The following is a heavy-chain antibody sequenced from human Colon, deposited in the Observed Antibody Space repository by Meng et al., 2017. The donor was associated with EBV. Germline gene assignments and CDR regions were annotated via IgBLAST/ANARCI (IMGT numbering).Heavy chain of an antibody. Sequence: QVPLQEAGTGLVKPSQTLSLTCTVSGGSVSSGGYYWTWIRQHPGKGLEWFGHIYYSGSTFYNPSLKRRVIISIDTSKNQFSLNLRSVTAADTAVYYCARVSSGWDYFDYWGQGTLVTVSS. CDR2: IYYSGST. D-gene: IGHD6-19*01. J-gene: IGHJ4*02. CDR1: GGSVSSGGYY. CDR3: ARVSSGWDYFDY. V-gene: IGHV4-31*03.